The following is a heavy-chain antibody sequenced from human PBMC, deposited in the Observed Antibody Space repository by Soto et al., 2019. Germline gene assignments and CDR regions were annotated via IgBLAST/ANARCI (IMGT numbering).Heavy chain of an antibody. CDR1: GFTFSTYT. D-gene: IGHD3-10*01. J-gene: IGHJ4*02. CDR2: ISGDATIR. CDR3: ARDSDNYSLDY. V-gene: IGHV3-64*07. Sequence: EVQLVESGGGLVQPGGSLRLSCAASGFTFSTYTMHWVRQAPGKGLQYVSAISGDATIRYYTDSLEGRFTVSRDNYRNTLYLQVGSLRAEDMAVYYCARDSDNYSLDYWGQGTLVTVSS.